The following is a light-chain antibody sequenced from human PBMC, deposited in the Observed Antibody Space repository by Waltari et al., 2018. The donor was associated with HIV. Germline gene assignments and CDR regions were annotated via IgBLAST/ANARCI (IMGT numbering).Light chain of an antibody. J-gene: IGLJ3*02. Sequence: PGQRVTISCSGSSSNIGSNYVYWYQQLPGTTPKLLIYRNNQRPSGVPDRFSGSKSGTSASLAISGLRSEDEADYYCAAWDDSLSGPVFGGGTKLTVL. V-gene: IGLV1-47*01. CDR2: RNN. CDR3: AAWDDSLSGPV. CDR1: SSNIGSNY.